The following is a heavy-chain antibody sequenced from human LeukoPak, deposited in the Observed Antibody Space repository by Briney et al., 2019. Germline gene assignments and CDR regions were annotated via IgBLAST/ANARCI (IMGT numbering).Heavy chain of an antibody. CDR3: AREAGYYDFWSGQQLNWFDP. D-gene: IGHD3-3*01. V-gene: IGHV1-8*02. Sequence: ASVKVSCKASGYTFTSYGISWVRQATGQGLEWMGWMNPNSGNTGYAQKFQGRVTMTRNTSISTAYMELSSLRSEDTAVYYCAREAGYYDFWSGQQLNWFDPWGQGTLVTVSS. CDR2: MNPNSGNT. CDR1: GYTFTSYG. J-gene: IGHJ5*02.